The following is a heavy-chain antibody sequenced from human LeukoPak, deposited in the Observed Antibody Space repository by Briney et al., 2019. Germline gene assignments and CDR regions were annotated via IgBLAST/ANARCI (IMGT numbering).Heavy chain of an antibody. CDR1: RFIFTNAW. D-gene: IGHD2/OR15-2a*01. J-gene: IGHJ4*02. CDR2: IRSKAYGGTT. V-gene: IGHV3-71*01. Sequence: GGSLRLSCAASRFIFTNAWMSWVRQAPGKGLEWVGFIRSKAYGGTTEYAASVKGRFTISRDDPKSIAYLQMNSLKTEDTAVYYCARDAAPFYGYDYWGQGTLVTVSS. CDR3: ARDAAPFYGYDY.